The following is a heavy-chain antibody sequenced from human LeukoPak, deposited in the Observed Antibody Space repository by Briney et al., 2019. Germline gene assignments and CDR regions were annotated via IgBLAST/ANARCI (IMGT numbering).Heavy chain of an antibody. CDR2: ISWNSGTI. Sequence: GRSLRLSCATSGLTFDEYAMHWVRQAPGKGLVWVSGISWNSGTIAYAGSVKGRFTISRENAKNSLYLQMNSLRAGDTAVYYCARAAYSSTWYSRYFDLWGRGTLVTVSS. CDR3: ARAAYSSTWYSRYFDL. J-gene: IGHJ2*01. CDR1: GLTFDEYA. D-gene: IGHD6-13*01. V-gene: IGHV3-9*01.